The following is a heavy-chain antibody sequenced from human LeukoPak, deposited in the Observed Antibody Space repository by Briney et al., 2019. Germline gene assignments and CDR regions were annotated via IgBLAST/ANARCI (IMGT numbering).Heavy chain of an antibody. CDR3: AKDYGGKEGTFDY. Sequence: GGSLTLSCAASGFTVSSNYMSWVRQAPGKGLEWVSVIYSGGSTYYADSVKGRFTISRDNSKNTLYLQMNSLRAEDTAVYYCAKDYGGKEGTFDYWGQGTLVTVSS. CDR1: GFTVSSNY. J-gene: IGHJ4*02. CDR2: IYSGGST. V-gene: IGHV3-53*01. D-gene: IGHD4-23*01.